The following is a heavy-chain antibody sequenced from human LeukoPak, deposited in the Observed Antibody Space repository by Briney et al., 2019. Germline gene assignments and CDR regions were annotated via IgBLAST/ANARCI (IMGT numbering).Heavy chain of an antibody. CDR2: IGGSGGNI. CDR1: GFTFSSYG. D-gene: IGHD3-10*01. Sequence: GGSLRLSCAASGFTFSSYGMSWVRQAPGKGLEWVSVIGGSGGNIHYADSVKGRFTISRDNAKNSLYLQMNSLRAEDTAVYYCASSIEVRALYYYGMDVWGQGTTVTVSS. CDR3: ASSIEVRALYYYGMDV. J-gene: IGHJ6*02. V-gene: IGHV3-23*01.